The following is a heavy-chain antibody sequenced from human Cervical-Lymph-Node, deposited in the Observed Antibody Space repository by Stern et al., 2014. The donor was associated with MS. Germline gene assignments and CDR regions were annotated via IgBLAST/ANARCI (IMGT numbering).Heavy chain of an antibody. CDR1: GASLSSYY. CDR2: VFPTGGA. V-gene: IGHV4-4*07. Sequence: QVQLQESGPGLVKPSETLSLTCTVSGASLSSYYWNWIRQSAEKGLEWIGLVFPTGGAYSNPPFAGRVTLSVDTSKSKVSLNLSSVTAADTALYFCASQRGYGYAFDSWGQGTVVTVSS. J-gene: IGHJ3*01. D-gene: IGHD5-18*01. CDR3: ASQRGYGYAFDS.